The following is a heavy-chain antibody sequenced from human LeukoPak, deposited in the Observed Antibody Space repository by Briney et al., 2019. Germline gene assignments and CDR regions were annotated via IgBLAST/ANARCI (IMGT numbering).Heavy chain of an antibody. CDR1: GFTFSSYW. J-gene: IGHJ6*02. CDR3: ARDRGSGWTYYYYGMDV. CDR2: IKQDGSEK. D-gene: IGHD6-19*01. V-gene: IGHV3-7*05. Sequence: GGSLRLSCAASGFTFSSYWMSWVPQAPGKGLEWVANIKQDGSEKYYVDSVKGRFTISRDNAKNSLYLQMNSLRAEDTAVYYCARDRGSGWTYYYYGMDVWGQGTTVTVSS.